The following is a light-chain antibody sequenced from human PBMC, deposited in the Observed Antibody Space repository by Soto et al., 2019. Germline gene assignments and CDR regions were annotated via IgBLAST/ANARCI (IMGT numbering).Light chain of an antibody. CDR2: DVS. CDR1: SSDVGGYNS. Sequence: QSALTQPRSVSGSPGQSVTISCIGTSSDVGGYNSVSWYQQHPGKAPKLMIYDVSKRPSGVPDRFSGSKSGNTASLTISGLQAEDEADYYCCSYAGSYTVVFGGGTKVTVL. J-gene: IGLJ2*01. CDR3: CSYAGSYTVV. V-gene: IGLV2-11*01.